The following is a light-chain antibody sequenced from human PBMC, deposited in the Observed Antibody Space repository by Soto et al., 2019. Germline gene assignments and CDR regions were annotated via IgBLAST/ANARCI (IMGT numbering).Light chain of an antibody. V-gene: IGKV3-11*01. J-gene: IGKJ4*01. Sequence: EIVLTQSPATLSLSPGERATLSCRASQSVSSYLAWYQQKPGQAPRLLIYDASNRATGIPARFSGSGSGTDFTLTISSLEPEDFAVSSCQQSSNWPLTFGGGTKVEIK. CDR2: DAS. CDR3: QQSSNWPLT. CDR1: QSVSSY.